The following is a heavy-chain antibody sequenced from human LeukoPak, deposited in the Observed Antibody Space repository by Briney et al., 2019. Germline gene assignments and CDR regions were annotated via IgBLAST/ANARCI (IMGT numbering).Heavy chain of an antibody. J-gene: IGHJ4*02. Sequence: SETLSLTCTVSGGSISSYYWSWIRQPPGKGLEWIGYIYYSGSTNYNPSLKSRVTISVDTSRNQFSLKLSSVAAADTAVYYCASGDGYKVDYWGQGTLVTVSS. CDR2: IYYSGST. V-gene: IGHV4-59*01. CDR1: GGSISSYY. CDR3: ASGDGYKVDY. D-gene: IGHD5-24*01.